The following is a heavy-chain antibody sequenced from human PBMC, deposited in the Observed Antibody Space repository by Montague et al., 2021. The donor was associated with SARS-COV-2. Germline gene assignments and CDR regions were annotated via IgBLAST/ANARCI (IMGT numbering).Heavy chain of an antibody. CDR1: GFTFRSYW. D-gene: IGHD3-10*01. V-gene: IGHV3-74*01. J-gene: IGHJ4*02. CDR2: IRPDGTST. CDR3: VRPLWFGDSDYYFES. Sequence: PLRLSCAASGFTFRSYWMHWVRQVPGRGLVWVSRIRPDGTSTHYAASVQGPFIISRDNAKNTLSLEMTNLRVDDTAIYYCVRPLWFGDSDYYFESWGQGTLVSVSS.